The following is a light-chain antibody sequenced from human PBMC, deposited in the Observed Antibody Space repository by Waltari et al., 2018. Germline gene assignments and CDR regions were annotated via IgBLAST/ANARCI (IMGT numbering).Light chain of an antibody. V-gene: IGKV3-15*01. J-gene: IGKJ4*01. CDR2: GAS. CDR3: QQYSDWPLT. CDR1: QSVATN. Sequence: EIVMTQSPATVSVAPGDTATLSCRASQSVATNLAWYQQKPGRAPRLLIYGASARATGIPARFSGSGSGTEFTLTISSLQSEDFVLYYCQQYSDWPLTFGGGSTVEIK.